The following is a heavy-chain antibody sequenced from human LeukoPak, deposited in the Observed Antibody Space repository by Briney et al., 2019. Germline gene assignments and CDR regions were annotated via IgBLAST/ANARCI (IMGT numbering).Heavy chain of an antibody. CDR2: IKSKSVGETT. CDR1: GLTFTSTW. D-gene: IGHD5-12*01. CDR3: TTHSGNDLRS. V-gene: IGHV3-15*01. J-gene: IGHJ5*02. Sequence: AGGSLRLSCATSGLTFTSTWLTWVRQAPGKGLEWVGRIKSKSVGETTDYAAPVKGRFTISRDDSENTLYLQMNSLKTEDTAVYYCTTHSGNDLRSWGQGTLVTVSS.